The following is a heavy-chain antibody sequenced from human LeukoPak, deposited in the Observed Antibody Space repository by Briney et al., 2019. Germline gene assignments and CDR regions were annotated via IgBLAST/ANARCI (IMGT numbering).Heavy chain of an antibody. CDR1: GFTFSSYS. V-gene: IGHV3-48*01. CDR3: ARGTHQLWFLDY. Sequence: PGGSLRLSCAASGFTFSSYSMNWVRQAPGKGLEWLTYVSSSSSIIYSADSVKGRFTVSRDNAKNSLYLQMNSLRAEDTAVYYCARGTHQLWFLDYWGQGTLVTVSS. J-gene: IGHJ4*02. D-gene: IGHD5-18*01. CDR2: VSSSSSII.